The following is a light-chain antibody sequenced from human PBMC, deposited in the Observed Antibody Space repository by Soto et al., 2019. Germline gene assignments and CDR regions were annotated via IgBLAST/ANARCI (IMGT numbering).Light chain of an antibody. CDR2: EVS. CDR1: SSDVGSYNR. CDR3: GSFTSRNTYV. V-gene: IGLV2-18*02. Sequence: QPALTQPPSVSGSPGQSVTISCPGTSSDVGSYNRVSWYQQSPGTAPKLMIYEVSNRPSGVPDRFSGSRSGNTASLTISGLQAEDEAHYYCGSFTSRNTYVFGTGTKVTVL. J-gene: IGLJ1*01.